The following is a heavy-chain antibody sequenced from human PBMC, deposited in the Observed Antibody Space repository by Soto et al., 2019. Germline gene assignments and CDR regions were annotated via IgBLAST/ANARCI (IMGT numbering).Heavy chain of an antibody. D-gene: IGHD4-17*01. CDR3: AKEPTSTVEGAFDL. V-gene: IGHV3-23*01. J-gene: IGHJ3*01. Sequence: ESGGGLVQPGGSLRLSCTGSGFIFSPFAMSCVRQAPGKGLEWLSAISASGGNTYYPDSVKGRFTISRDISENTLYLQMSSLGGEDTAVYHCAKEPTSTVEGAFDLWGRGTMVTVSS. CDR1: GFIFSPFA. CDR2: ISASGGNT.